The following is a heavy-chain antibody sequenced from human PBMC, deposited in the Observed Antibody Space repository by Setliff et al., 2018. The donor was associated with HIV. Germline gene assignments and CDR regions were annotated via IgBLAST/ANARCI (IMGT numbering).Heavy chain of an antibody. D-gene: IGHD2-21*01. Sequence: TSETLSLTCTLYGGSLTNYYWTWIRQSPGEGLEWIGEIVDSGSTTYNPSLKSRVTISLDTSKKQFSLKLKSVTAADTAVYYCAKRASYSFQIWGRGTMVTVSS. CDR1: GGSLTNYY. J-gene: IGHJ3*02. CDR2: IVDSGST. V-gene: IGHV4-34*12. CDR3: AKRASYSFQI.